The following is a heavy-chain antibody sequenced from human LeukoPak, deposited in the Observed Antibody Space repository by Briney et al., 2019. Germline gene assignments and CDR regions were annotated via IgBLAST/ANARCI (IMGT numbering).Heavy chain of an antibody. J-gene: IGHJ5*02. CDR3: ARQSSSWYNWFDP. CDR1: GGSISSSGYY. Sequence: KASETLSLTCTVSGGSISSSGYYWGWIRQPPGKGLEWIGSIYYSGSTYYNPSLKIRVTVSVDTSRSHFSLKLSSVTAADTAVYYCARQSSSWYNWFDPWGQGSLVTVSS. D-gene: IGHD6-13*01. V-gene: IGHV4-39*01. CDR2: IYYSGST.